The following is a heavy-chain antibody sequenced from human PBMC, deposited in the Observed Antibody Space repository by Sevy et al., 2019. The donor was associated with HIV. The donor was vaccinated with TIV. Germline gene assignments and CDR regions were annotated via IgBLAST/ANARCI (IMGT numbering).Heavy chain of an antibody. CDR2: IMPSGIT. J-gene: IGHJ4*02. CDR3: ARGQWEHPF. V-gene: IGHV4-34*01. CDR1: GGSLSGYY. D-gene: IGHD1-26*01. Sequence: SETLSLTCAVYGGSLSGYYWSWIRQPPGKGLEWIGEIMPSGITNYHPSLKSRVSISIDTSKNQFSLKVNSVTAADTAIYYCARGQWEHPFWGQGTQVTVSS.